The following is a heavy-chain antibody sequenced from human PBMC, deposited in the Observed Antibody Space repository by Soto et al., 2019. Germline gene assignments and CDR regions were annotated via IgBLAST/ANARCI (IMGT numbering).Heavy chain of an antibody. Sequence: QITLKESGPTVVTPTQTLTLTCTLSGFSLSSTGVAVAWIRQSPGKAPEWLALIYWDDDKRYRPSLERRLTITKDTSKNQVVLTMTNREPVDTGTYYCAHRPSVSGPYGFDPWGQGTLVTVSS. J-gene: IGHJ5*02. CDR2: IYWDDDK. CDR1: GFSLSSTGVA. D-gene: IGHD6-19*01. V-gene: IGHV2-5*02. CDR3: AHRPSVSGPYGFDP.